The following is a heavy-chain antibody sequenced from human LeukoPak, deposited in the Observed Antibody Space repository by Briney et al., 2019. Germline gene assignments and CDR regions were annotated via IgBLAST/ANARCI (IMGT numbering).Heavy chain of an antibody. D-gene: IGHD5-12*01. J-gene: IGHJ5*02. Sequence: PSETLSLTCTVSGGSISSSSYYWGWIRQPPGKGLEWVSAISGSGGSTYYADSVKGRFTISRDNSKNTLYLQMNSLRAEDTAVYYCAKPPGLRRLDPWGQGTLVTVSS. CDR1: GGSISSSSYY. V-gene: IGHV3-23*01. CDR3: AKPPGLRRLDP. CDR2: ISGSGGST.